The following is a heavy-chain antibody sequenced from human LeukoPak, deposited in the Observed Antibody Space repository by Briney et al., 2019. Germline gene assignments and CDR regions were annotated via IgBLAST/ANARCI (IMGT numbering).Heavy chain of an antibody. V-gene: IGHV3-23*01. Sequence: PGGTLRLSCAASGFTFNNCGMIWARQAPGKGLEWVSAIRISADSTYYADSVRGRFTISRDNSKNTLYLQMNSLRVEDTAVYYCAKAPGDYFYYMDVWGKGTRVTISS. CDR2: IRISADST. CDR1: GFTFNNCG. CDR3: AKAPGDYFYYMDV. J-gene: IGHJ6*03.